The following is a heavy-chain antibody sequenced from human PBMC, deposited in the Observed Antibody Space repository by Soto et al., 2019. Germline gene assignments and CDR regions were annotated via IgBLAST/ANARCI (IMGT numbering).Heavy chain of an antibody. V-gene: IGHV2-5*02. CDR3: AHFTYGDLSDN. Sequence: QITLKESGPTLVKPTQTLTLTCTFSGISLSTSGVGVGWIRQPPGKALEWLAVIYWDDDKRYSPSLKSRLTITKATSKNQVVLTMTNMAPGDTATYYCAHFTYGDLSDNWGQGTLVTVSS. D-gene: IGHD4-17*01. J-gene: IGHJ4*02. CDR2: IYWDDDK. CDR1: GISLSTSGVG.